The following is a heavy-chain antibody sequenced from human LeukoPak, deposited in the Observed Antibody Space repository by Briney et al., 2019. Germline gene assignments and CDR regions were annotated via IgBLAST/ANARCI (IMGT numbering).Heavy chain of an antibody. D-gene: IGHD3-22*01. V-gene: IGHV1-69*04. CDR1: GGTFSSYA. CDR2: IIPILGIA. CDR3: AVKDSSGYSYYFDY. J-gene: IGHJ4*02. Sequence: GASVKVSCKASGGTFSSYAISWVRQAPGQGLEWMGRIIPILGIANYAQKFQGRVTITADKSTSTAYMELSSLRSEDTAVYYCAVKDSSGYSYYFDYWGRGTLVTVSS.